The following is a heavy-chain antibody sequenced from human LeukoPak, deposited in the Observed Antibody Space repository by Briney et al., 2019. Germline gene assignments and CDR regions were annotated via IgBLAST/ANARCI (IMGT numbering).Heavy chain of an antibody. CDR2: IYPGDSDT. Sequence: GESLKISCKGSGYSFTSYWIGWVRQMPGKGLEWMGIIYPGDSDTRYSPSFQGQVTISADKSISTAYLQWSSLKASDTAMYYCARRGVRDGYERVGDYWGQGTLVTVSS. CDR1: GYSFTSYW. V-gene: IGHV5-51*01. CDR3: ARRGVRDGYERVGDY. D-gene: IGHD5-24*01. J-gene: IGHJ4*02.